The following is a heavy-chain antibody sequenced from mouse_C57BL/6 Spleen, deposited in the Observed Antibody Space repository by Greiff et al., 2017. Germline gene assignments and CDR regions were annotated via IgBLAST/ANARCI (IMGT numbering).Heavy chain of an antibody. J-gene: IGHJ3*01. CDR3: ARSLDYALAWFAY. CDR2: INPNNGGT. CDR1: GYTFTDYN. V-gene: IGHV1-22*01. Sequence: EVQLQQSGPELVKPGASVKMSCKASGYTFTDYNMHWVKQSHGKSLEWIGYINPNNGGTSYNQKFKGKATLTVNKSSSTAYMELRSLTSEDSAVYYCARSLDYALAWFAYWGQGTLVTVSA. D-gene: IGHD2-4*01.